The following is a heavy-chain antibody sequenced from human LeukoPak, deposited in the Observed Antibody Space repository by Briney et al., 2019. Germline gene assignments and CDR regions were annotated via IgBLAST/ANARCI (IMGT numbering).Heavy chain of an antibody. CDR2: INPSGGST. CDR1: GYTFTSYY. V-gene: IGHV1-46*01. Sequence: ASVKVSCKASGYTFTSYYMHWVRQAPGQGLEWMGIINPSGGSTSYAQKFQGRVTMTRDTSTSTVYMELSSLRSEDTAVYYCASQSGVTIFGVVIPGPPDYWGQGTLVTVS. CDR3: ASQSGVTIFGVVIPGPPDY. J-gene: IGHJ4*02. D-gene: IGHD3-3*01.